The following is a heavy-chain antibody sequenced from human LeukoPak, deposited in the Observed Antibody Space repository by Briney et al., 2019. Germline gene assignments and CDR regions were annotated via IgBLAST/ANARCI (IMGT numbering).Heavy chain of an antibody. CDR3: ATDAH. J-gene: IGHJ4*02. CDR1: GFTVSSNN. Sequence: PGGSLRLSCAASGFTVSSNNISWVRPAPGKGLEWVSLIYSGGSTYYADSVKGRFSISRDNSKNTLFLQMNSLRAEDTAVYYCATDAHWGQGTLVTVSS. CDR2: IYSGGST. V-gene: IGHV3-53*01.